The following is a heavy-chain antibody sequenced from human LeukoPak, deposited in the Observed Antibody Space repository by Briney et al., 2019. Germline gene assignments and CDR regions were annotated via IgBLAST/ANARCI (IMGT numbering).Heavy chain of an antibody. D-gene: IGHD4/OR15-4a*01. CDR2: ISYDGSNK. CDR1: GFTFSSYG. Sequence: VGSLRLSCAASGFTFSSYGVHWVRQAPGKGLEWVAVISYDGSNKYYADSVKGRFTISRDNSKNTLYPQMNSLRAEDTAVYYCANTMPGAPDYWGQGTLVTVSS. J-gene: IGHJ4*02. CDR3: ANTMPGAPDY. V-gene: IGHV3-30*18.